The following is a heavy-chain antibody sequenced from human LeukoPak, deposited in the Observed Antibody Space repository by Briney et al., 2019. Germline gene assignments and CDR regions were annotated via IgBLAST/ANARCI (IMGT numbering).Heavy chain of an antibody. J-gene: IGHJ4*02. D-gene: IGHD3-3*01. CDR1: GFTFSNYG. CDR3: AVPPSYDFWSGPDY. CDR2: ISADGGST. Sequence: GGSLRLSCVVSGFTFSNYGMSWVRQAPGKGLECVSTISADGGSTYYPDSVKGRFTISRDNAKNTLYLQMNSLRAEDTAVYYCAVPPSYDFWSGPDYWGQGTLVTVSS. V-gene: IGHV3-23*01.